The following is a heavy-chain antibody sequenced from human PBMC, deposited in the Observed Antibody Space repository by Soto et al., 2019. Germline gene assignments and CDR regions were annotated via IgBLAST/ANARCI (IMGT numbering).Heavy chain of an antibody. V-gene: IGHV3-66*01. Sequence: GGSLRLSCVASGLTVSSNYMTWVRQAPGKGLEWVSVIYSAGNTFYADSVKGRFIISRDNTKNTIYLQMNSLRVEDTAVYYCVRGPRTAAGNSLDYWGQGTLVTVSS. CDR3: VRGPRTAAGNSLDY. D-gene: IGHD6-13*01. J-gene: IGHJ4*02. CDR2: IYSAGNT. CDR1: GLTVSSNY.